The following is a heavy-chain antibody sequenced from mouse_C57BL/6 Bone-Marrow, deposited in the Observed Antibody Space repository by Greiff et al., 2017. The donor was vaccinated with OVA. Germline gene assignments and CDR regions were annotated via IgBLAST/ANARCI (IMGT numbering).Heavy chain of an antibody. CDR2: IYPRSGST. CDR3: ARWGYSSGDD. J-gene: IGHJ2*01. Sequence: QVQLQQSGPELVKPGASVKLSCKASGYTFTSYDINWVKQRPGQGLEWIGWIYPRSGSTNYNEKFKGKATLTVDTSSSTAYMQLHSLTSEDSAVYFCARWGYSSGDDWGKGTTLTVSS. D-gene: IGHD2-5*01. CDR1: GYTFTSYD. V-gene: IGHV1-85*01.